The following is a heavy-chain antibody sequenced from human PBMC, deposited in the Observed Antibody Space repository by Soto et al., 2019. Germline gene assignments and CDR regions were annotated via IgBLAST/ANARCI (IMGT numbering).Heavy chain of an antibody. J-gene: IGHJ4*02. CDR3: ATPADIVVVPAATGFFDY. D-gene: IGHD2-2*01. CDR1: GGTFSSYT. CDR2: IIPILGIA. V-gene: IGHV1-69*02. Sequence: SVKVSCKASGGTFSSYTISWVRQAPGQGLEWMGRIIPILGIANYAQKFQGRVTITADKSTSTAYMELSSLRSEDTAVYYCATPADIVVVPAATGFFDYWGQGTLVTVSS.